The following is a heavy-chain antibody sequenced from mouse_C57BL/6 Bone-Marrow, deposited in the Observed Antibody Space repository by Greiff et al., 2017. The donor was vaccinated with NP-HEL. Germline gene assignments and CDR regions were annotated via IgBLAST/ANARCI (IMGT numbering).Heavy chain of an antibody. CDR1: GYTFTDHI. D-gene: IGHD4-1*01. V-gene: IGHV1-11*01. J-gene: IGHJ3*01. CDR2: IYPVSGET. Sequence: QVQLKESGAELASPGASVTLSCKASGYTFTDHIMNWVKKRPGQGLEWIGRIYPVSGETNYNQKFMDKATFSVDRSSSTVYMVLNSLTSEDPAVYYCGRRGGAITGSVAYWGQGTLVTVSA. CDR3: GRRGGAITGSVAY.